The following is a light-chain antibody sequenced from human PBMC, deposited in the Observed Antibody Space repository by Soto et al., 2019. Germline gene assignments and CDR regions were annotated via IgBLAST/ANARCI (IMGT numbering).Light chain of an antibody. Sequence: QSALTQPPSASGSPGQSVTISCTGTSSDVGGYNYVSWYQQHPGKAPKLIIYEVTKRPSGVPDRFFGSKSGYTASLTVSGLQAEDESDYYCSSYAGSDNVVFGGGTQLTVL. CDR3: SSYAGSDNVV. CDR1: SSDVGGYNY. J-gene: IGLJ3*02. V-gene: IGLV2-8*01. CDR2: EVT.